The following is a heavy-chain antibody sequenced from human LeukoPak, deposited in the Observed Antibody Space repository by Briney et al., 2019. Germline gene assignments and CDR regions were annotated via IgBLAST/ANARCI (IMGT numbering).Heavy chain of an antibody. CDR1: GFTFSTYV. J-gene: IGHJ3*02. CDR3: AREDDIWSGNGFDI. V-gene: IGHV3-30-3*01. CDR2: ISYDGSNT. Sequence: GGSLRLSCAASGFTFSTYVMHWLRQAPGKGLEWVAVISYDGSNTYYADSVKGRFTISRDNSKNTLYLQMNSLRPEDTALYDCAREDDIWSGNGFDIWGQGTMVTVSS. D-gene: IGHD3-3*01.